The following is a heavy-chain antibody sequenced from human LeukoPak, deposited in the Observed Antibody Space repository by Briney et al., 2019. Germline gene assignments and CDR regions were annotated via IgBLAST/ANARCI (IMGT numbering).Heavy chain of an antibody. CDR1: GFTFSSYG. CDR2: IWYDGSNK. CDR3: XKDWQHMATVIXXXDY. V-gene: IGHV3-33*02. J-gene: IGHJ4*02. Sequence: GRSLRLSCAASGFTFSSYGMHWVRQAPGKGLEWVAVIWYDGSNKYYADSAKGRFTISRDNSKNTLFLQMDSLRAEDTAVYYCXKDWQHMATVIXXXDYWGQGXXXTXSS. D-gene: IGHD4-17*01.